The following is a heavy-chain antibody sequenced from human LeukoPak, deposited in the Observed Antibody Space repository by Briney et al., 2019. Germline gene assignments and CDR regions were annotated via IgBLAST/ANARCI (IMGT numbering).Heavy chain of an antibody. CDR1: GGSISSSSYY. V-gene: IGHV4-39*01. D-gene: IGHD6-6*01. CDR3: ARQGGNIAALSSIYYYMDV. Sequence: PSETLSLTCTVSGGSISSSSYYWGWIRQPPGKGLEWIGSIYYSGSTYYNPSLKSRVTISVDTSKNQFSLKLSSVTAADTAVYYCARQGGNIAALSSIYYYMDVWGKGTTVTVSS. J-gene: IGHJ6*03. CDR2: IYYSGST.